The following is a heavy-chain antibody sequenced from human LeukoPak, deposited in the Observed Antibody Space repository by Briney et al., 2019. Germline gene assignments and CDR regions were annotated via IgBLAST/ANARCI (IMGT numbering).Heavy chain of an antibody. Sequence: GASVKVSCKASGGTFSSYTISWVRQAPGQGLEWMGRIIPILGIANYAQKFQGRVTITADKPTSTAYMELSSLRSEDTAVYYCARAEYSSSWYNPYYFDYWGQGTLVTVSS. D-gene: IGHD6-13*01. CDR2: IIPILGIA. CDR3: ARAEYSSSWYNPYYFDY. J-gene: IGHJ4*02. CDR1: GGTFSSYT. V-gene: IGHV1-69*02.